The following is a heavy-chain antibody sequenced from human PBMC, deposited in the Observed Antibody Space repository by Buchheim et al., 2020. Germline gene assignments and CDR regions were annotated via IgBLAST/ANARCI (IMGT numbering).Heavy chain of an antibody. D-gene: IGHD3-10*01. J-gene: IGHJ6*02. V-gene: IGHV3-11*06. CDR1: GFTFSDYY. Sequence: QVQLVESGGGLVKPGGSLRLSCAASGFTFSDYYMSWIRQAPGKGLEWVSYISSSRSYTNYADSVKGRFTISRDKAKNSLYLQMNSLRAEDTAVYYCARQGSGTRGPRTSHSQYYYGMDVWGQGTT. CDR2: ISSSRSYT. CDR3: ARQGSGTRGPRTSHSQYYYGMDV.